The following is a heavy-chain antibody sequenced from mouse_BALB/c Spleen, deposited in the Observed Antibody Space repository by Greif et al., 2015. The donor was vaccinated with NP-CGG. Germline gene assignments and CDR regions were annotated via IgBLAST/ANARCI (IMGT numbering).Heavy chain of an antibody. CDR3: ARWDWYFDV. J-gene: IGHJ1*01. CDR2: IDPANGNT. CDR1: GFNIKDTY. Sequence: VHVKRSGAELVKPGASVKSSCTASGFNIKDTYMHWVKQRPEQGLEWIGRIDPANGNTKYDPKFQGKATITADTSSNTAYLQLSSLTSEDTAVYYCARWDWYFDVWGAGTTVTVSS. V-gene: IGHV14-3*02.